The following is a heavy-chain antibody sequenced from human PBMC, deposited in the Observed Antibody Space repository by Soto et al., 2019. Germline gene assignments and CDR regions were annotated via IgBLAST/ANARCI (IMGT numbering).Heavy chain of an antibody. D-gene: IGHD6-13*01. V-gene: IGHV4-39*01. J-gene: IGHJ4*02. Sequence: SETLSLTCTVSGGSISSSSYYWGWIRQPPGKGLEWIGSIYYSGSTYYNPSLKSRVPISVDTSKNQFSLKLSSVTAADTAVYYCARRQSSSWYPNPYFDYWGQGTLVTVSS. CDR3: ARRQSSSWYPNPYFDY. CDR2: IYYSGST. CDR1: GGSISSSSYY.